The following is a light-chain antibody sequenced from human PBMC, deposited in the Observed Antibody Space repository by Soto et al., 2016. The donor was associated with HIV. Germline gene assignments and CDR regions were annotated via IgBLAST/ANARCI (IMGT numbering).Light chain of an antibody. Sequence: SSELIQDPVVSVALGQTVKITCQGDSVTSYYVSWYQQKPGQAPRLVIYGKNNRPSGIPDRFSGSSSGSTASLTITGAQAEDEADYYCNSRYTSDSHHYVFGTGTKVTV. CDR3: NSRYTSDSHHYV. J-gene: IGLJ1*01. V-gene: IGLV3-19*01. CDR1: SVTSYY. CDR2: GKN.